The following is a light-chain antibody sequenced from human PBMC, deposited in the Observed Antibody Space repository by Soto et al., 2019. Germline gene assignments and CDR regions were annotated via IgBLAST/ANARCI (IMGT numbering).Light chain of an antibody. J-gene: IGLJ1*01. CDR2: DNN. CDR1: SSNIGAGYD. Sequence: QAVVTQPPSVSGAPGQRVTISCTGSSSNIGAGYDVHWYQQLPGTAPKLLIFDNNNRPSGVPDRFSGSKSGASASLAITGLQAGDEADYYCQSYDSSLSGYVFGTGTKVTVL. CDR3: QSYDSSLSGYV. V-gene: IGLV1-40*03.